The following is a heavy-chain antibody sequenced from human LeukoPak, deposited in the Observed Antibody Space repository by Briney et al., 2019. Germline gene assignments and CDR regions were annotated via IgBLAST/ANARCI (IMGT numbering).Heavy chain of an antibody. V-gene: IGHV4-59*01. Sequence: PSETLSLTCTVSGGSISTYYWSWIRQPPGKGLEWIGYIYYSGSTNYNPSLKSRVTISVDTSKNQFSLKLSSVTAADTAVYYCARKTYYYDSSGYYVLDYWGQGTLVTVSS. D-gene: IGHD3-22*01. CDR1: GGSISTYY. CDR3: ARKTYYYDSSGYYVLDY. CDR2: IYYSGST. J-gene: IGHJ4*02.